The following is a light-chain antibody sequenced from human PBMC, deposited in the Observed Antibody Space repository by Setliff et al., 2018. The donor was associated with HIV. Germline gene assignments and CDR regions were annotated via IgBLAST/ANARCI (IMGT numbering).Light chain of an antibody. Sequence: SALTQPPSASGSPGQSVTMSCTGTSSDVGGYNYVSWYQQHPGKAPKLMIYEVNKRPSGVPDRFSGSKSGNTASLTVSGLQAEDEADYYCSSYAGSNNLGFGGGTKVTVL. V-gene: IGLV2-8*01. CDR2: EVN. CDR1: SSDVGGYNY. CDR3: SSYAGSNNLG. J-gene: IGLJ2*01.